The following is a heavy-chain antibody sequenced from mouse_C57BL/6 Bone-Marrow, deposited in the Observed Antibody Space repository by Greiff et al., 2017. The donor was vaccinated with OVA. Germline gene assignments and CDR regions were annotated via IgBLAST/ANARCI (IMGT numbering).Heavy chain of an antibody. Sequence: EVHLVESGGGLVKPGGSLKLSCAASGFTFSDYGMHWVRQAPEKGLEWVAYISSGSSTIYYADTVKGRFTISRDNAKNTLFLQMTSLRSEDTAMYYCARGTVVANWYFDVWGTGTTVTVSS. CDR3: ARGTVVANWYFDV. V-gene: IGHV5-17*01. D-gene: IGHD1-1*01. J-gene: IGHJ1*03. CDR2: ISSGSSTI. CDR1: GFTFSDYG.